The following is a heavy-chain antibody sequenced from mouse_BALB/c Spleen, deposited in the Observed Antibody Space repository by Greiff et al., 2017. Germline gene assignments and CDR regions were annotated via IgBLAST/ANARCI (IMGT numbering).Heavy chain of an antibody. CDR3: ARFYYGNPLAY. V-gene: IGHV3-8*02. CDR2: ISYSGST. CDR1: GDSITSGY. Sequence: EVKVVESGPSLVKPSQTLSLTCSVTGDSITSGYWNWIRKFPGNKLEYMGYISYSGSTYYNPSLKSRISITRDTSKNQYYLQLNSVTTEDTATYYCARFYYGNPLAYWGQGTLVTVSA. D-gene: IGHD2-1*01. J-gene: IGHJ3*01.